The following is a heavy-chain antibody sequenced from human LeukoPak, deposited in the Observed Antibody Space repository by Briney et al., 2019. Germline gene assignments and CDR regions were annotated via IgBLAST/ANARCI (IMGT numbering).Heavy chain of an antibody. Sequence: SETLSLTCTVSGGSISSYYWSWIRQPPGKGLEWIGYIYYSGSTNYNPSLKSRVTISVDTSKNQFSLKLSSVTTADTAVYYCASLTTGTTSSYYFDYWAREPWSPSPQ. D-gene: IGHD1-1*01. CDR3: ASLTTGTTSSYYFDY. V-gene: IGHV4-59*01. J-gene: IGHJ4*02. CDR1: GGSISSYY. CDR2: IYYSGST.